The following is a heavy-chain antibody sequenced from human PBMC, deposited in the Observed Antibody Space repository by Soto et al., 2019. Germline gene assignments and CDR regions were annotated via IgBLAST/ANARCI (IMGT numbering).Heavy chain of an antibody. J-gene: IGHJ6*02. D-gene: IGHD3-10*01. CDR3: AKDFKVSGGHYGSLNYYYGMDV. Sequence: PSETLSLTCTVSGGSISSYYWSWIRQPPGKGLEWIGYIYYSGSTNYNPSLKSRVTISVDTSKNQFSLKLSSVTPEDTAVYYCAKDFKVSGGHYGSLNYYYGMDVWGQGTTVTVSS. CDR1: GGSISSYY. V-gene: IGHV4-59*01. CDR2: IYYSGST.